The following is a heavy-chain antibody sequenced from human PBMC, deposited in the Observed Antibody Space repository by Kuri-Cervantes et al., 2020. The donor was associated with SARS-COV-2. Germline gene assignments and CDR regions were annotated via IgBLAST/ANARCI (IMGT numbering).Heavy chain of an antibody. D-gene: IGHD3-3*01. CDR1: GFSLSTSGMC. Sequence: SGPTLVKPTQTLTLTCTFSGFSLSTSGMCVSWIRQPPGKALEWLAHIFSNDEKSYSTSLKSRLTISKDTSKSQVVLTMTNMDPVDTATYYCARTLTGYDFWSGYALTDYWGQGTLVTVSS. V-gene: IGHV2-26*01. CDR3: ARTLTGYDFWSGYALTDY. CDR2: IFSNDEK. J-gene: IGHJ4*02.